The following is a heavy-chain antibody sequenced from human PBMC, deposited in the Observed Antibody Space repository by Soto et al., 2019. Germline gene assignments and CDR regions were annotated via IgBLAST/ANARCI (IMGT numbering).Heavy chain of an antibody. Sequence: GGSLRLSCAASGFTFSSYSMSWVRQAPGKGLEWVSGFRTGADDGTTYYADSVKGRFTISRDISKNTLFLQMNSLRAEDTAIYYCAKKVNSGPGSQYFDYWGQGTLVTVYS. CDR1: GFTFSSYS. CDR2: FRTGADDGTT. D-gene: IGHD3-10*01. CDR3: AKKVNSGPGSQYFDY. V-gene: IGHV3-23*01. J-gene: IGHJ4*02.